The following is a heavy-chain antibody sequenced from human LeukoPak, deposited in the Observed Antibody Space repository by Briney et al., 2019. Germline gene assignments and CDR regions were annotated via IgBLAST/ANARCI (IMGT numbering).Heavy chain of an antibody. CDR2: ISSSGSTI. V-gene: IGHV3-48*03. J-gene: IGHJ6*04. Sequence: GGSLRLSCAASGSTFSSYEMNWVRQAPGKGLEWVSYISSSGSTIYYADSVKGRFTISRDNAKNSLYLQMNSLRAEDTAVYYCASPLWFGEPDYYGMDVWGKGTTVTVSS. CDR3: ASPLWFGEPDYYGMDV. CDR1: GSTFSSYE. D-gene: IGHD3-10*01.